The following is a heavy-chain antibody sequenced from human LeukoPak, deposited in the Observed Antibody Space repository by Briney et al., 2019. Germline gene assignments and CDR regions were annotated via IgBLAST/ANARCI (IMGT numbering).Heavy chain of an antibody. CDR2: ISGSGGST. V-gene: IGHV3-23*01. D-gene: IGHD2-2*01. Sequence: GGSLRLSCAASGFTFSSYAMSWVRQAPGKGLEWVSAISGSGGSTYYADSVKGRFTISRDNSKNTLYLQMNSLRAEDTAVYYCAKPRGYCSSTSCYANYYSYYGMDVWGKGTTVTVSS. CDR1: GFTFSSYA. J-gene: IGHJ6*04. CDR3: AKPRGYCSSTSCYANYYSYYGMDV.